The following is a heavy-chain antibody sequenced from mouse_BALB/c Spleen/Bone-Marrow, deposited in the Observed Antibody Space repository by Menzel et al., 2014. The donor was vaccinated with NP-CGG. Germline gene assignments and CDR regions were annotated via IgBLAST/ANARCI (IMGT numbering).Heavy chain of an antibody. J-gene: IGHJ3*01. Sequence: SGGGLVQPGGSLKLSCAASGFTFSSYTMSWVRQTPEKRLEWVAYISNGGGSTYYPDTVKGRFTISRDNAKNTLYLQMSSLKSEDTAMYYCARPLYYDYDGFAYWGQGTLVTVSA. CDR1: GFTFSSYT. D-gene: IGHD2-4*01. V-gene: IGHV5-12-2*01. CDR2: ISNGGGST. CDR3: ARPLYYDYDGFAY.